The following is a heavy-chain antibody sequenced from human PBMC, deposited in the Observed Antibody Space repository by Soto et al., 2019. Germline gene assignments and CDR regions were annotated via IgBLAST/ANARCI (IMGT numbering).Heavy chain of an antibody. CDR1: GGTTSSYT. Sequence: QVQLVQPGAEVEKPGSSVKVSCKASGGTTSSYTISWVRQSPGQGLEWMGNIVPMSGKGDYAQKFQGRVTITADKSTRTVYMELSSLRSEDTAVYFCALRTGNWNPLADWGQGTLVTVSS. CDR3: ALRTGNWNPLAD. V-gene: IGHV1-69*02. D-gene: IGHD1-1*01. CDR2: IVPMSGKG. J-gene: IGHJ4*02.